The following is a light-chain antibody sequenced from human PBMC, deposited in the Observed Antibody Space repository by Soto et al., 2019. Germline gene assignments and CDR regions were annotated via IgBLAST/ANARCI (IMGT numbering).Light chain of an antibody. J-gene: IGKJ5*01. CDR3: KQYDTWPSIT. CDR1: QTVSSNY. V-gene: IGKV3-20*01. CDR2: GAS. Sequence: EIVLTQSPGTLSLSPGERATLSCRASQTVSSNYLAWYQQKPGQAPRLLIYGASSRATGVPDRFSGSGSGTDFTLTISRLEPEDFAVYYCKQYDTWPSITFGQGTRLAIK.